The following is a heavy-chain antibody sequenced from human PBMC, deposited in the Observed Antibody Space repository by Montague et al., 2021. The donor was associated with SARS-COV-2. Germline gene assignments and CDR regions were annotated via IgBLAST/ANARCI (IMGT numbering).Heavy chain of an antibody. CDR2: MSYDGSNK. D-gene: IGHD3-10*01. V-gene: IGHV3-30-3*01. CDR1: GFTFSSYG. Sequence: SLRLSCAASGFTFSSYGMHWVRQAPGKGLEWVAVMSYDGSNKYYADSVKGRFTISRDNSKNTLYLQMNSLRVEGTAVYYCARDSYLSGFDYWGQGTLVTVSS. CDR3: ARDSYLSGFDY. J-gene: IGHJ4*02.